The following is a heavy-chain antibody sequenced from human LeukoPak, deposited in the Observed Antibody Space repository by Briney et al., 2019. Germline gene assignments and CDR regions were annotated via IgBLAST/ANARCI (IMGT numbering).Heavy chain of an antibody. CDR3: ARAYYDILTGYYIKVSWFDP. Sequence: SETLSLTCAVYGGSFSGYYWSWIRQPPGKGLEWIGEINHSGSTNYNPSLKSRVTISVDTSKNQFSLKLSSVTAADTAVYYCARAYYDILTGYYIKVSWFDPWGQGTLVTVSS. D-gene: IGHD3-9*01. V-gene: IGHV4-34*01. CDR2: INHSGST. CDR1: GGSFSGYY. J-gene: IGHJ5*02.